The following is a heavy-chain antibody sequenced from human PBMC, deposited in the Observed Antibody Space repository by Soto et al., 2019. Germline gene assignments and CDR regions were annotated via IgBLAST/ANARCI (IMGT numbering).Heavy chain of an antibody. J-gene: IGHJ5*02. CDR2: IYATGTT. CDR1: GASISGFY. Sequence: SETLSLTCTVSGASISGFYWSWIRKSAGKGLEWIGRIYATGTTDYNPSLKSRVMMSVDTSKKQFSLKLRSVTAADTAVYYCVRDGTKTLRDWFDPWGQGISITVSS. D-gene: IGHD1-1*01. CDR3: VRDGTKTLRDWFDP. V-gene: IGHV4-4*07.